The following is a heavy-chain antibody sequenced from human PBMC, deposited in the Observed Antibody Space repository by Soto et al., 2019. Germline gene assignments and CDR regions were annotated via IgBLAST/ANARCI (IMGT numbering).Heavy chain of an antibody. D-gene: IGHD3-10*01. CDR1: GGSFNSGDYH. CDR2: IYYSGGT. V-gene: IGHV4-30-4*01. CDR3: PVSPGSSNYFFDA. J-gene: IGHJ4*02. Sequence: SETLSLTCTVSGGSFNSGDYHWNWIRQSPEKGLEWIGYIYYSGGTYYNPSLKSRLLISVDPSKNQFSLTLSSVTAADTAVYHCPVSPGSSNYFFDAWGPGTLVTVSS.